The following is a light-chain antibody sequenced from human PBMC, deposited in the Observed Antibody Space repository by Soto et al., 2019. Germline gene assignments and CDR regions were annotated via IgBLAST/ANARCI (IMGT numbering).Light chain of an antibody. CDR1: SSDVGGYNY. V-gene: IGLV2-11*01. CDR2: DVS. Sequence: QSVLTQPRSVSGSPGQSVTISCTGASSDVGGYNYVSWYQQHPGKAPKLMIYDVSKRPSGVPDRFSGSKSGNTASLTISGLQTEDEADYYCCSYAGRYTYVFGTGTKLTV. CDR3: CSYAGRYTYV. J-gene: IGLJ1*01.